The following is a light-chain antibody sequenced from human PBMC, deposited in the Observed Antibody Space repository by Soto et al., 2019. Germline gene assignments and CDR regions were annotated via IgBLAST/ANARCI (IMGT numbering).Light chain of an antibody. Sequence: QSVLTQPASVSGSPGQSITISCTGSSSDVGGYNYVSWYQNHPGTAPKLMIYEVSNRPSGVSNRFSGSKSGNTASLTISGLQAEDEADYYCSSYTSGSSLVFGGGTKLTVL. CDR2: EVS. CDR1: SSDVGGYNY. V-gene: IGLV2-14*01. J-gene: IGLJ2*01. CDR3: SSYTSGSSLV.